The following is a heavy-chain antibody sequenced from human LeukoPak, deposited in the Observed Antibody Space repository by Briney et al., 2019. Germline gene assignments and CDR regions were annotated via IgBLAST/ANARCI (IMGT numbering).Heavy chain of an antibody. Sequence: SETLSLTCTVSGGSISGSSYYWGWIRQPPGKGLEWVGSIFYGGNTSYNPSLKSRVTISVDTSKNQFSLKVDSVTAADTAVFYCARHRSYYFDHWGQGMLVTVSS. CDR2: IFYGGNT. J-gene: IGHJ4*02. D-gene: IGHD3-10*01. CDR3: ARHRSYYFDH. CDR1: GGSISGSSYY. V-gene: IGHV4-39*01.